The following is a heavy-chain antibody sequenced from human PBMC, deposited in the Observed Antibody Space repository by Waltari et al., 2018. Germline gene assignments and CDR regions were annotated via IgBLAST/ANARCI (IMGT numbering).Heavy chain of an antibody. Sequence: QVQLVESGGGVVQPGRSLRLSCAASGFTFSSYGMPWVRQAPGKGLEWVAVIWYDGSNKYYADSVKGRFTISRDNSKNTLYLQMNSLRAEDTAMYYFAKEADSSGYYPRYYFDYWGQGTLVTVSS. V-gene: IGHV3-30*18. J-gene: IGHJ4*02. CDR3: AKEADSSGYYPRYYFDY. D-gene: IGHD3-22*01. CDR2: IWYDGSNK. CDR1: GFTFSSYG.